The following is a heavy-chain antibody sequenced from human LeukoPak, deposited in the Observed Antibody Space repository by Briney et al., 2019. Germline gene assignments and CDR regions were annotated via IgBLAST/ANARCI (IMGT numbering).Heavy chain of an antibody. D-gene: IGHD3-10*01. J-gene: IGHJ4*02. CDR2: IAKSRRT. V-gene: IGHV4-30-2*01. CDR3: ARGGGEEFGEYDVFDY. Sequence: SETLSLTCAVSGGSISSGGYSWSWIRQPPGKGLEWIGFIAKSRRTYYNPSLKSRVTISIDRSKNQFSLRLSSVTAADTAVYYCARGGGEEFGEYDVFDYWGQGTLVTVSS. CDR1: GGSISSGGYS.